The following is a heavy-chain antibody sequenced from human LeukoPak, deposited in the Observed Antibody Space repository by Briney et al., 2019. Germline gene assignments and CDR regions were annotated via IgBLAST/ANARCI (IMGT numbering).Heavy chain of an antibody. D-gene: IGHD3-3*01. CDR3: ARGVGGDHEADYYYYYMDV. CDR2: IIPIFGTT. CDR1: GGTFSSYA. J-gene: IGHJ6*03. Sequence: SVKVSCKASGGTFSSYAISWVRQAPGQGLEWMGGIIPIFGTTNYAQKFQGRVTITADESTSTAYMELSSLRSEDTAVYYCARGVGGDHEADYYYYYMDVWGKGTTVTVSS. V-gene: IGHV1-69*13.